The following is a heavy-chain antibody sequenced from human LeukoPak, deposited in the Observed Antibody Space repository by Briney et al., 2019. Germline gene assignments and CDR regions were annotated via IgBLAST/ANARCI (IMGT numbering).Heavy chain of an antibody. J-gene: IGHJ4*02. CDR2: ISSSSSYI. Sequence: GGSLRLSCAASGFTFSSYSMNWVRQAPGKGLEWVSSISSSSSYIYYADSVKGRFTISRDNAKNSLYLQMNSLRAEDTAVYYCARDPDDGSGYPHPYFDYWGQGTLVTVSS. CDR3: ARDPDDGSGYPHPYFDY. V-gene: IGHV3-21*01. D-gene: IGHD3-22*01. CDR1: GFTFSSYS.